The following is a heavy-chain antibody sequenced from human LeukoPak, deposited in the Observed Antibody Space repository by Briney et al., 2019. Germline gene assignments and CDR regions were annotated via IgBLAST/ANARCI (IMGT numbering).Heavy chain of an antibody. V-gene: IGHV3-7*03. D-gene: IGHD1-26*01. CDR1: GLTFSSYW. CDR2: IKQDGSEK. Sequence: GSLRLSCAASGLTFSSYWMSWVRQAPGKGLEWVANIKQDGSEKYYVDSVKGRFTISRDNAKNSLYLQMNSLRAEDTAVYYCARLEFNSGSYNYWGQGTLVTVSS. J-gene: IGHJ4*02. CDR3: ARLEFNSGSYNY.